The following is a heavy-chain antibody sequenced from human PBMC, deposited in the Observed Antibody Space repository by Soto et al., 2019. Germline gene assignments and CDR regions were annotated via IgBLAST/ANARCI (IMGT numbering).Heavy chain of an antibody. V-gene: IGHV3-11*01. Sequence: GGSLRLSCAASGFTFSGYYMSWIRQAPGKGLEWVSYISSSGSTIYYADSVKGRFTISRDNAKNSLYLQMNSLRAEDTAVYYCARESLAAYYYDSSGYHNPYYFDYWGQGTLVTVSS. CDR3: ARESLAAYYYDSSGYHNPYYFDY. CDR1: GFTFSGYY. D-gene: IGHD3-22*01. CDR2: ISSSGSTI. J-gene: IGHJ4*02.